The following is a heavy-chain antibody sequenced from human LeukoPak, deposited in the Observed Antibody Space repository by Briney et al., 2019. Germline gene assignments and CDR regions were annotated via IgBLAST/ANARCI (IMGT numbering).Heavy chain of an antibody. V-gene: IGHV4-59*01. CDR2: IYYSGST. J-gene: IGHJ6*02. CDR1: GCSISSYY. D-gene: IGHD2/OR15-2a*01. Sequence: AETLSLTCSVSGCSISSYYLNWIRQPPGKGLEYIGYIYYSGSTNYNPSLKSRVTISVDTSKDQFSLNLTSVTAADTAVYYCARLKCISTTCPSRYVMDVWGQGTTVTVSS. CDR3: ARLKCISTTCPSRYVMDV.